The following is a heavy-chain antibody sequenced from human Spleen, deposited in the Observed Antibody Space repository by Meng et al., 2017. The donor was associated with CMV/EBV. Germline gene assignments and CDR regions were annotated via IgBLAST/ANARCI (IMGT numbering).Heavy chain of an antibody. V-gene: IGHV3-23*01. Sequence: GESLKISCAASGFTFGSYAMSWVRQAPGKGLDWVSTISGSGGNTYYADSVKGRFTISRDNSKNTLYLQMNSLTAEDTAVYYCAKDGAKVGRFLEWAYNYYGMDVWGQGTTVTVSS. CDR1: GFTFGSYA. D-gene: IGHD3-3*01. CDR3: AKDGAKVGRFLEWAYNYYGMDV. CDR2: ISGSGGNT. J-gene: IGHJ6*02.